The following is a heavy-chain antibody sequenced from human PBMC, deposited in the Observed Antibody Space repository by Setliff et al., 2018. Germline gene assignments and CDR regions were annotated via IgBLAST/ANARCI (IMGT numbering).Heavy chain of an antibody. CDR2: ISVYNGDT. D-gene: IGHD5-18*01. J-gene: IGHJ4*02. V-gene: IGHV1-18*01. Sequence: GASVKVSCKASGYTFRNYAFAWVRQAPGQGLEWVGWISVYNGDTNYAPKFQGRVTLTTDTSTSTAYMELRSLTSDDSAFYYCARAPSVELVTIRTNSWFTYWGQGTLVTVSS. CDR1: GYTFRNYA. CDR3: ARAPSVELVTIRTNSWFTY.